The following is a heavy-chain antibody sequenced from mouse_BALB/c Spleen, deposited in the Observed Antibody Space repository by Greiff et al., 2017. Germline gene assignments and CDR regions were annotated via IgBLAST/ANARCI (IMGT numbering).Heavy chain of an antibody. CDR1: GYSFTSYW. CDR3: TRSDYLAWFAY. CDR2: IYPGNSDT. Sequence: EVQLQQSGPVLARPGASVKMSCKASGYSFTSYWMHWVKQRPGQGLEWIGAIYPGNSDTSYNQKFKGKAKLTAVTSASTAYMELSSLTNEDSAVYYCTRSDYLAWFAYWGQGTLVTVSA. J-gene: IGHJ3*01. V-gene: IGHV1-5*01. D-gene: IGHD2-4*01.